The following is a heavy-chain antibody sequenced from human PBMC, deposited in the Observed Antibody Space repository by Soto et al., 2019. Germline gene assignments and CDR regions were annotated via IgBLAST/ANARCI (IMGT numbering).Heavy chain of an antibody. CDR1: GFTVSSNY. D-gene: IGHD3-3*01. CDR3: TRERFLEWLVGVRFWAFDN. CDR2: IYSDDRT. J-gene: IGHJ3*02. V-gene: IGHV3-53*01. Sequence: VGSLRLSCAASGFTVSSNYMNWVRQARGKGLEWVSVIYSDDRTYYADSVKGRFTISRDNSKNTVYLQLNSLRAEDTAVYYCTRERFLEWLVGVRFWAFDNWGQGTMVTVSS.